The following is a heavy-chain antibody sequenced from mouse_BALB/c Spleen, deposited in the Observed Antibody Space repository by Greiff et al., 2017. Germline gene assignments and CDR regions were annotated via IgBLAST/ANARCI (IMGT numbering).Heavy chain of an antibody. CDR1: GFTFSSYA. CDR3: ATQDGNEGAMDY. V-gene: IGHV5-6-5*01. J-gene: IGHJ4*01. Sequence: EVKVEESGGGLVKPGGSLKLSCAASGFTFSSYAMSWVRQTPEKRLEWVASISSGGSTYYPDSVKGRFTISRDNARNILYLQMSSLRSEDTAMYYCATQDGNEGAMDYWGQGTSVTVSS. CDR2: ISSGGST. D-gene: IGHD2-1*01.